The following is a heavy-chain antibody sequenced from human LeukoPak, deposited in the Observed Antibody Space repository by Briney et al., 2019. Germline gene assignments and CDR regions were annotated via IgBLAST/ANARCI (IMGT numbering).Heavy chain of an antibody. CDR3: ARDRSSGWLNWFDP. Sequence: SETLSLTCTVSGDPIRSDSYYWNWLRQPAGKGLEWIGRIYASGCTNYNPSLKSRVTISLDTSRNRFSLNLSSVTATDTAVYFCARDRSSGWLNWFDPWGQGTLVTVSP. CDR1: GDPIRSDSYY. D-gene: IGHD6-19*01. CDR2: IYASGCT. V-gene: IGHV4-61*02. J-gene: IGHJ5*02.